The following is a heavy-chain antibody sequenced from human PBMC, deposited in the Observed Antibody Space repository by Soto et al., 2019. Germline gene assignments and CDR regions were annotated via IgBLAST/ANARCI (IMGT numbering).Heavy chain of an antibody. D-gene: IGHD4-17*01. CDR3: ARQTHHYGDYRGGIWKDYFYYRMDV. Sequence: SETLSLTWTVSGGSISSSSYYYGWIRQPPGKRLEWFGSIYYSGCTYYNPSLNSRVTISIDTSKNQFSLKLSSVTAADTAVYSYARQTHHYGDYRGGIWKDYFYYRMDVNAEGATVTLSS. CDR2: IYYSGCT. V-gene: IGHV4-39*01. CDR1: GGSISSSSYY. J-gene: IGHJ6*04.